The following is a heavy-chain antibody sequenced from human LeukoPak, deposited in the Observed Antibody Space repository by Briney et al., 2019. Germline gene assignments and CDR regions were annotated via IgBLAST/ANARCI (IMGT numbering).Heavy chain of an antibody. CDR3: ARGPNTYYYGSGSYVDY. CDR2: INWNGAST. J-gene: IGHJ4*02. V-gene: IGHV3-20*04. Sequence: PGGSLRLSCAASEFTFDDYGMSWVRQAPGKGLEWVSGINWNGASTGYADSVKGRFTISRDNAKNSLYLQMNSLRAEDTAVYYCARGPNTYYYGSGSYVDYWGQGTLGTVSS. D-gene: IGHD3-10*01. CDR1: EFTFDDYG.